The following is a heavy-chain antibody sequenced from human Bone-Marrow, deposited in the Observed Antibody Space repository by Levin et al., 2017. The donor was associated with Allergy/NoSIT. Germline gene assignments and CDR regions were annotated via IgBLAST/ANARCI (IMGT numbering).Heavy chain of an antibody. CDR2: IWYDGSNK. V-gene: IGHV3-33*01. D-gene: IGHD5-24*01. Sequence: TGGSLRLSCAVSGFSFSSHGMHWVRQAPGKGLEWVAFIWYDGSNKYYADSVKGRSTISRDNSKNTLYLQMNSLRVEDTAVYYCARTLGVDGYNNNALDRWGQGTMVTVSS. J-gene: IGHJ3*01. CDR3: ARTLGVDGYNNNALDR. CDR1: GFSFSSHG.